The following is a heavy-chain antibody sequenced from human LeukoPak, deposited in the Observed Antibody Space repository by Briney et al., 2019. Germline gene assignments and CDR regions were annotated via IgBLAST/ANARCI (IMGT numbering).Heavy chain of an antibody. CDR1: GGSISSGGYY. CDR2: IYYSGST. J-gene: IGHJ5*02. Sequence: SETLSLTCTVSGGSISSGGYYWSWIRQHPGKGLEWIGYIYYSGSTYYNPSLKSRVTISVDTSKNQFSLKLSSVTAADTAVYYCARVYCSSTSCYPGYNWFDPWGQGTLVTVSS. D-gene: IGHD2-2*01. CDR3: ARVYCSSTSCYPGYNWFDP. V-gene: IGHV4-31*03.